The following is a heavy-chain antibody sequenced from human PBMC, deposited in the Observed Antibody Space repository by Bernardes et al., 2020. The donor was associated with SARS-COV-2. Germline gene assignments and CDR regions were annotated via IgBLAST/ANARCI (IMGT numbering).Heavy chain of an antibody. J-gene: IGHJ4*02. V-gene: IGHV1-18*04. CDR1: GYTFTSYG. CDR2: ISAYNGNT. Sequence: ASVKVSCKASGYTFTSYGISWVRQAPGQGLEWMGWISAYNGNTNYAQKLQGRVTMTTDTSTSTAYMELRSLRSDDTAVYYCARSDGAIMVQGVRPDYWGQGTLVTVSS. CDR3: ARSDGAIMVQGVRPDY. D-gene: IGHD3-10*01.